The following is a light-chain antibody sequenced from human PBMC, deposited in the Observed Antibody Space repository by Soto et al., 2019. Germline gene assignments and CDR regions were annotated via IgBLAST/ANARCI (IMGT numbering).Light chain of an antibody. CDR2: EVS. V-gene: IGLV2-8*01. Sequence: QSALTQPPSASGSPGQSVTISCTGTSSDVGGYNYVSWYQHHPGKAPKLLIYEVSKRPSGVPDRFSGSKSANTASLTVSGLQAVDEADYFCSSYAGDYNVDVFGTGTKLTVL. CDR3: SSYAGDYNVDV. J-gene: IGLJ1*01. CDR1: SSDVGGYNY.